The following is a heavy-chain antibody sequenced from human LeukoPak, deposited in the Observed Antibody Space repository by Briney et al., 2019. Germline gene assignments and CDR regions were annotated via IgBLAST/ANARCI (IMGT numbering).Heavy chain of an antibody. V-gene: IGHV1-69*01. Sequence: GASVKVSCKASGGTFSSYDIRWVRQAPGQGLEWMGGIIPIFGTANYAQKFQGRVTITADESTSTAYMELSSLRSEDTAVYYCARDCYYDSSGYHYRRMDAFDIWGQGTMVTVSS. CDR1: GGTFSSYD. CDR2: IIPIFGTA. D-gene: IGHD3-22*01. CDR3: ARDCYYDSSGYHYRRMDAFDI. J-gene: IGHJ3*02.